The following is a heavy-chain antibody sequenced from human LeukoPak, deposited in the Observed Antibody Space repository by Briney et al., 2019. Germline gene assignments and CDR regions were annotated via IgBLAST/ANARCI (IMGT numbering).Heavy chain of an antibody. Sequence: SETLSLTCTVSGGSISSSSYYWGWIRQPPGKGLEWIGSIYYSGSTYYNPSLKSRATISVDTSKNQFSLKLSSVTAADTAVYYCARRGYTYGWGWFDPWGQGTLVTVSS. CDR2: IYYSGST. V-gene: IGHV4-39*01. CDR1: GGSISSSSYY. D-gene: IGHD5-18*01. CDR3: ARRGYTYGWGWFDP. J-gene: IGHJ5*02.